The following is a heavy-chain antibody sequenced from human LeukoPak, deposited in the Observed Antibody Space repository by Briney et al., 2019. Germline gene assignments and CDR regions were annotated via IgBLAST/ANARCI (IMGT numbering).Heavy chain of an antibody. CDR2: IYTSGST. Sequence: SETLSLTCTVSGRHISSYYWSWIRQPPGKGLEWIGYIYTSGSTNYNPSLKSRVTISVDTSKNQFSLKLSSVTAADTAVYYCARGWYYYYYMDVWGKGTTVTVSS. J-gene: IGHJ6*03. V-gene: IGHV4-4*09. CDR1: GRHISSYY. CDR3: ARGWYYYYYMDV.